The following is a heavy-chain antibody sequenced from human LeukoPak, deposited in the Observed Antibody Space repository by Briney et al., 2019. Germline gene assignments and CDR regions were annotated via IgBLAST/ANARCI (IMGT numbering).Heavy chain of an antibody. V-gene: IGHV4-59*08. D-gene: IGHD1-26*01. CDR3: ARGRAKSVGATAHYYMDV. Sequence: SQTLSLTCTVSGGSISSCYWSWIRQPPGQGLEWIGYIYYSGSTNYNPSLESRVTISVDTSKNQFSLKLSSVTAADTAVYYCARGRAKSVGATAHYYMDVWGKGTTVTVSS. CDR1: GGSISSCY. CDR2: IYYSGST. J-gene: IGHJ6*03.